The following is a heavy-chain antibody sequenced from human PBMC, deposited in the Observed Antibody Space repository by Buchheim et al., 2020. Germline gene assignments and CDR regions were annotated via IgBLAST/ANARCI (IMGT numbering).Heavy chain of an antibody. CDR2: INHSGST. D-gene: IGHD2-8*01. Sequence: QVQLQQWGAGLLKPSETLSLTCAVSGGSFSGYYWSWIRQPPGKGLEWIGEINHSGSTNYNPSLKSRVTISVDTSKNQFSLKLSSVTAADTAVYYCARGKMAPTKFDYWGQGTL. V-gene: IGHV4-34*01. J-gene: IGHJ4*02. CDR1: GGSFSGYY. CDR3: ARGKMAPTKFDY.